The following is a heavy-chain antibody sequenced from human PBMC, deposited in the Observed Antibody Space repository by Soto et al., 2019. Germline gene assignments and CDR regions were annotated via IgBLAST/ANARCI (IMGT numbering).Heavy chain of an antibody. J-gene: IGHJ6*02. CDR2: ISYDGSNK. V-gene: IGHV3-30*18. CDR3: AKSWYYYGSGSYYNYYYYYYGMDV. Sequence: GGSLRLSCAASGFTFSSYGMHWVRQAPGKGLEWVAVISYDGSNKYYADSVKGRFTISRDNSKNTLYLQMNSLRAEDTAVYYCAKSWYYYGSGSYYNYYYYYYGMDVWGQGTTVTVSS. D-gene: IGHD3-10*01. CDR1: GFTFSSYG.